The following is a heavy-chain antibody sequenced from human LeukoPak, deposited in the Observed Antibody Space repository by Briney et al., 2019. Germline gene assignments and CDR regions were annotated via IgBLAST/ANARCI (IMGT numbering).Heavy chain of an antibody. CDR3: AKDRNIAVTGRRGGYFDY. J-gene: IGHJ4*02. CDR1: GFTFSTYA. D-gene: IGHD6-19*01. CDR2: ISSNGGST. Sequence: GGSLRLSCAASGFTFSTYAMHWVRQAPGKGLEYVSAISSNGGSTYYANSVKGRFTISRDNSKNTLYLQMNSLRAEDTAVYYCAKDRNIAVTGRRGGYFDYWGQGTLVTVSS. V-gene: IGHV3-64*01.